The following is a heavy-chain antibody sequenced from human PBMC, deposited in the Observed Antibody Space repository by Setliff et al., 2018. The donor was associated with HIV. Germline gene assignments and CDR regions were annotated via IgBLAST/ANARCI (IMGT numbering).Heavy chain of an antibody. D-gene: IGHD2-15*01. V-gene: IGHV1-69*10. J-gene: IGHJ1*01. CDR1: RGTFTSYA. Sequence: GPPVKVSCKASRGTFTSYAFSWVRQAPGQGLEWMGGIIAILGIPSYAQKFQGRVTITADKSTNTAYMELKSLRSEDTALYYCATGPPYCSGGSCYSSLHHWGQGTLVTV. CDR3: ATGPPYCSGGSCYSSLHH. CDR2: IIAILGIP.